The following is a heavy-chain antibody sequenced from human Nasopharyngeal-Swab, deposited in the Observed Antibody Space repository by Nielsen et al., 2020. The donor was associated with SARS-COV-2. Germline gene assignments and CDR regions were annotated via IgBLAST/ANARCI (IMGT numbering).Heavy chain of an antibody. CDR3: ARVAAARGDV. J-gene: IGHJ6*02. CDR2: IYYSGST. V-gene: IGHV4-59*01. Sequence: WIRQPPGKGLEWIGYIYYSGSTNYNPSLKSRVTISVDTSKNQFSLKLSSVTAADTAVYYCARVAAARGDVWGQGTTVTVSS. D-gene: IGHD6-13*01.